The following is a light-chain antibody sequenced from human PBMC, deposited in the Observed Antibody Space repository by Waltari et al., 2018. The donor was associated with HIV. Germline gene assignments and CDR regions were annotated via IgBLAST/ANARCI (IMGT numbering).Light chain of an antibody. CDR3: SSYAGSNKV. V-gene: IGLV2-8*01. Sequence: QSALTQPPSASGSPGQSVTISCPGTSSDVGGYNHVPWYQQHPGKAPKLMIYEVSKRPSGVPDRFSGSKSGNTASLTVSGLQAEDEADYYCSSYAGSNKVFGGGTKLTVL. CDR1: SSDVGGYNH. CDR2: EVS. J-gene: IGLJ2*01.